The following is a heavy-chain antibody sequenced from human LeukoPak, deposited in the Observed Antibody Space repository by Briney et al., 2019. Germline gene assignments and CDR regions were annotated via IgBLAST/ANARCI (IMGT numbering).Heavy chain of an antibody. V-gene: IGHV3-21*01. J-gene: IGHJ3*02. CDR3: ARDRHIVVVPAAIDDAFDI. CDR2: ISSSSSYI. Sequence: PGGSLRLSCAASGFTFSNAWMSWVRQAPGKGLERVSSISSSSSYIYYADSVKGRFTISRDNAKNSLYLQMNSLRAEDTAVYYCARDRHIVVVPAAIDDAFDIWGQGTMVTVSS. D-gene: IGHD2-2*01. CDR1: GFTFSNAW.